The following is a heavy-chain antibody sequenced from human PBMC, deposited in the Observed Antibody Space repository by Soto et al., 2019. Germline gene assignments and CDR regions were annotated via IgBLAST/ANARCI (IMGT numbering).Heavy chain of an antibody. D-gene: IGHD3-10*01. CDR2: INPNSGGT. CDR1: GYTFTAYY. V-gene: IGHV1-2*04. CDR3: AKSLNHYGMDV. Sequence: ASVKVSCKASGYTFTAYYVHWVRQAPGQGLEWMGWINPNSGGTKCAQKFHGWVTMTRDTSISTAYMELSRLRSDDTAMYYCAKSLNHYGMDVWGQGTTVTVSS. J-gene: IGHJ6*02.